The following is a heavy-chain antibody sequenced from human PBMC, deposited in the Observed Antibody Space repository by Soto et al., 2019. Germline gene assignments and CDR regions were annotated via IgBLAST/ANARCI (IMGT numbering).Heavy chain of an antibody. V-gene: IGHV3-21*01. D-gene: IGHD1-7*01. CDR3: ARDPGITGTKGFDP. Sequence: SGGGLVKPGGSLRLSCAASGFTFSSYSMNWVRQAPGKGLEWVSSISSSSSYIYYADSVKGRFTISRDNAKNSLYLQMNSLRAEDTAVYYCARDPGITGTKGFDPWGQGTLVTVSS. CDR2: ISSSSSYI. J-gene: IGHJ5*02. CDR1: GFTFSSYS.